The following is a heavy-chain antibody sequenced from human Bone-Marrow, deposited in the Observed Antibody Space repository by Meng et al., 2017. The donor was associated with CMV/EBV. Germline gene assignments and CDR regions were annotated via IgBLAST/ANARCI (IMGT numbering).Heavy chain of an antibody. CDR2: ISSSGSTI. CDR1: GFTFSSYE. J-gene: IGHJ6*02. D-gene: IGHD6-19*01. CDR3: ARVNAGLADYYYYYGMDV. V-gene: IGHV3-48*03. Sequence: GGSLRLSCAASGFTFSSYEMNWVRQAPGKGLEWVSYISSSGSTIYYADSVKGRFTISRDNAKNSLYLQMNSLRAEDTAVYYCARVNAGLADYYYYYGMDVWGQGTTVTVSS.